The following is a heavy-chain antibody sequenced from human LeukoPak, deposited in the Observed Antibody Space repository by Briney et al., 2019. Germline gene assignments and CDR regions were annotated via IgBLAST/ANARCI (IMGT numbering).Heavy chain of an antibody. J-gene: IGHJ4*02. Sequence: GGSLRLSCAASGLTFSSYAMSWVRQAPGKGLEWVSGISGSGGRTNYADSVKGRFTISRDKTKNTLYLQMNSLRAEDTAVYYCAKSAYYDASGYYREYYFDYWGQGTLVTVSS. V-gene: IGHV3-23*01. D-gene: IGHD3-22*01. CDR1: GLTFSSYA. CDR3: AKSAYYDASGYYREYYFDY. CDR2: ISGSGGRT.